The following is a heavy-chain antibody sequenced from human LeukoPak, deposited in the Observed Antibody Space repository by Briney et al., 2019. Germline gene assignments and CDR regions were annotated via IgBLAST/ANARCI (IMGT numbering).Heavy chain of an antibody. Sequence: GGSLRLSCAASGFSFITYTMNWVRQAPGKGLEWVSSISSRSSYIFYADSLKGRFTISRDNAKNSLYLQMNSLRAEDTAVYYCARVGWLRFDIWGQGTMVTVSS. D-gene: IGHD5-12*01. V-gene: IGHV3-21*01. CDR2: ISSRSSYI. J-gene: IGHJ3*02. CDR3: ARVGWLRFDI. CDR1: GFSFITYT.